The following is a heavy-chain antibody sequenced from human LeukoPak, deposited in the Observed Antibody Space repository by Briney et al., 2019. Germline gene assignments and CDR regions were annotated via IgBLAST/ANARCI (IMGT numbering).Heavy chain of an antibody. D-gene: IGHD4-17*01. CDR2: ISSSSSYI. CDR3: ARDFAGDDYGDYIGWFDP. Sequence: GGSLRLSCAASGFTFSSYSMNWVRQAPGKGLEWVSSISSSSSYIYYADSVKGRFTTSRDNAKNSLYLQMNSLRAEDTAVYYCARDFAGDDYGDYIGWFDPWGQGTLVTVSS. J-gene: IGHJ5*02. CDR1: GFTFSSYS. V-gene: IGHV3-21*01.